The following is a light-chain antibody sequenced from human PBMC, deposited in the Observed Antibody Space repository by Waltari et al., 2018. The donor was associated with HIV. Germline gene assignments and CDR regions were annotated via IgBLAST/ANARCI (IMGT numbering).Light chain of an antibody. J-gene: IGLJ3*02. CDR3: AAWDDSLNGPV. V-gene: IGLV1-44*01. CDR1: SSNIGRTT. CDR2: SNN. Sequence: QSVLTQPPSASGTPGQRVTMSCSGTSSNIGRTTVNWYQQLPGTAPKLLIYSNNQRPSGVPDRFSGSKSGTSASLAISGLQSEDEADYYCAAWDDSLNGPVFGGGTKLTVL.